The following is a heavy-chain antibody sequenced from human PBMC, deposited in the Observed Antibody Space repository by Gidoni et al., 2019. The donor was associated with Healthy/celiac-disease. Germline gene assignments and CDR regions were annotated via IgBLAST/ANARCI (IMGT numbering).Heavy chain of an antibody. J-gene: IGHJ4*02. CDR2: ISSSSSYI. Sequence: EVQLVESGGGLVKPGGSLRLSCAASGFTFSSYSMNWVGQAPGEGLEWVSSISSSSSYIYYADSVKGRFTISRDNAKNSLYLQMNSLRAEDTAVYYCARDPSLEMATISPPYYFDYWGQGTLVTVSS. V-gene: IGHV3-21*01. CDR3: ARDPSLEMATISPPYYFDY. CDR1: GFTFSSYS. D-gene: IGHD5-12*01.